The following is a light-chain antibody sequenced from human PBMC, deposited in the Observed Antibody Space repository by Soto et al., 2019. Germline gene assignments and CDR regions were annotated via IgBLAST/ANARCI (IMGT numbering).Light chain of an antibody. V-gene: IGLV2-14*01. CDR1: SSDVGDYNY. Sequence: QSALTQPASVSGSPGQSITISCTGTSSDVGDYNYVSWYQQHPGKAPKLLIYEVSNRPSGVSNRFSGSKSGNTASLTISGLQADDEADYYCISYSSSYTRGVFGGGTKLTVL. CDR3: ISYSSSYTRGV. J-gene: IGLJ3*02. CDR2: EVS.